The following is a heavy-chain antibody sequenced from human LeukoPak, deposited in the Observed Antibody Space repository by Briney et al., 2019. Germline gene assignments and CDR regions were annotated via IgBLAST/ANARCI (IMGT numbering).Heavy chain of an antibody. Sequence: ASVKVSCKAFGGTLIGYHMHWVRQAPGRRREWMRWIDRIRRASSPAQNFQRRVTMTTDPSMSTFYIDMSGLTSDDTAIYYCAISDYMWGFASWGGGTQVTVSS. V-gene: IGHV1-2*02. D-gene: IGHD3-16*01. CDR1: GGTLIGYH. J-gene: IGHJ4*02. CDR3: AISDYMWGFAS. CDR2: IDRIRRAS.